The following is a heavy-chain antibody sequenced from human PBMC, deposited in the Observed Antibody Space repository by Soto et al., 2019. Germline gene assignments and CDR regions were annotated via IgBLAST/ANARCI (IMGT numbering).Heavy chain of an antibody. V-gene: IGHV1-2*04. D-gene: IGHD3-22*01. Sequence: ASVKVSCKASGYTFTGYYMHWVRQAPGQGLEWMGWINPNSGGTNYAQKFQGWVTMTRDTSISAAYMELSRLRSDDTAVYYCARGTNYYDSSGTPGDDAFDIWGQGTMVTVSS. J-gene: IGHJ3*02. CDR2: INPNSGGT. CDR1: GYTFTGYY. CDR3: ARGTNYYDSSGTPGDDAFDI.